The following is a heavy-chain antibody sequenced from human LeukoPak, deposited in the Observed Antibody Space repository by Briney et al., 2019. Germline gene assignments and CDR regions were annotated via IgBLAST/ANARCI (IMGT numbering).Heavy chain of an antibody. J-gene: IGHJ4*02. D-gene: IGHD6-19*01. Sequence: GGSLRLSCAASGFTFSSYWMHWVRQAPGKGLVWVSRINNDGSSISYADSVKGRFTIPRDNAKNTLYLQMNSLSAEDTALYYCARVDTDTSGYYFDYWGQGTLVTVSS. CDR1: GFTFSSYW. CDR2: INNDGSSI. V-gene: IGHV3-74*01. CDR3: ARVDTDTSGYYFDY.